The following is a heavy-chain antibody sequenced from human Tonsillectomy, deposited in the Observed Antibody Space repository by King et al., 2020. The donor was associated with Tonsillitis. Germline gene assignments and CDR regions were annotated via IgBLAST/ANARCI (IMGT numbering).Heavy chain of an antibody. Sequence: VQLVESGAEVKKPGESLKISCQSSGYNFITYSIGWVRQMPGKGLEWMGFIYPGDSDTRYSPSFQGQVTISADKSLSTAYLQWSSLKASDTAMYYCARYASGSGGDYWGQGTLVTVSS. CDR2: IYPGDSDT. J-gene: IGHJ4*02. D-gene: IGHD3-10*01. CDR1: GYNFITYS. V-gene: IGHV5-51*01. CDR3: ARYASGSGGDY.